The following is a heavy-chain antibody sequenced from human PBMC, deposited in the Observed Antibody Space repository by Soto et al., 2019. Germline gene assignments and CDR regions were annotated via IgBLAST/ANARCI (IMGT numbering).Heavy chain of an antibody. CDR1: GFTFSSYA. V-gene: IGHV3-30-3*01. J-gene: IGHJ4*02. Sequence: GSLSLSCAASGFTFSSYAMHWVRQAPGKGLEWVAVISYDGSNKYYADSVKGQFTISRDNSKNTLYLQMNSLRAEDTAVYYCARDDAGGGFDYWGQGTLVTVSS. D-gene: IGHD3-10*01. CDR2: ISYDGSNK. CDR3: ARDDAGGGFDY.